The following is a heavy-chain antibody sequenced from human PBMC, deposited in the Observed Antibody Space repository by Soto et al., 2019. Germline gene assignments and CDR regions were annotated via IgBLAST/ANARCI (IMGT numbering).Heavy chain of an antibody. Sequence: GGSLRLSCSASGFTFSDYAIHWVRQAPGKGLEYVSAIRSNGINTDYADSVKGRFTISRDNSRNTVSLQMSSLRAEDTAVYYCVQLTNTYSDFWGQGSLVTGSS. D-gene: IGHD3-3*01. CDR2: IRSNGINT. V-gene: IGHV3-64D*06. J-gene: IGHJ1*01. CDR1: GFTFSDYA. CDR3: VQLTNTYSDF.